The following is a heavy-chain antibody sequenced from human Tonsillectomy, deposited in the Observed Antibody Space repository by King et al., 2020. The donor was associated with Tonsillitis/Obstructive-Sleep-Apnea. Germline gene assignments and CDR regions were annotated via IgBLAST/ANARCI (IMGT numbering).Heavy chain of an antibody. Sequence: QLQESGPGLVKPSETLSLTCTASGASVSSDSYYWSWIRQPPGKGLEWIGYVYYSGSTNYNPSLKSRVTISVDTSKNQFSLNLNSVTAADTAVYYCARDAGSDSGDDYWGQGTLVTVSS. D-gene: IGHD6-19*01. J-gene: IGHJ4*02. CDR2: VYYSGST. CDR1: GASVSSDSYY. CDR3: ARDAGSDSGDDY. V-gene: IGHV4-61*01.